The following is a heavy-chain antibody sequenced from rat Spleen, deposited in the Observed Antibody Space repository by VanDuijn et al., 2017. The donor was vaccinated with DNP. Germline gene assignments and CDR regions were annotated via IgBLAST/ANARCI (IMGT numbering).Heavy chain of an antibody. D-gene: IGHD1-4*01. Sequence: EVQLQESGPGLVKTSQSLSLTCSVTGYSITSSYRWNWIRKFPGNKLEWMGSVNSAGTTNYNPSLKSRISITRDTSKNQLFQQVNSVTTEDTATYYCARWPGYNPPYAMDAWGQGTSVTVSS. CDR3: ARWPGYNPPYAMDA. CDR2: VNSAGTT. V-gene: IGHV3-3*01. J-gene: IGHJ4*01. CDR1: GYSITSSYR.